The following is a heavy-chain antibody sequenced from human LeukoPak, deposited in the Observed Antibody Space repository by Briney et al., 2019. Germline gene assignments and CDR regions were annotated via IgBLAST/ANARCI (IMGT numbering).Heavy chain of an antibody. Sequence: PSETLSLTCTVSGGSIRNYYWNWLRQPPGKGLEWIGYTSDSGNTDYKPSLKSRFSISVDTSKNQFSLKLTSATAADTAIYYCARWHSHGRYFDSWGQGALVTVSS. CDR3: ARWHSHGRYFDS. J-gene: IGHJ4*02. V-gene: IGHV4-59*01. CDR1: GGSIRNYY. D-gene: IGHD5-18*01. CDR2: TSDSGNT.